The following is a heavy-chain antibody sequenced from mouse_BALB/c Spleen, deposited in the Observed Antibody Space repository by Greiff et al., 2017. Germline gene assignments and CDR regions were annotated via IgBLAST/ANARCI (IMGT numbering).Heavy chain of an antibody. CDR2: ISDGGSYT. J-gene: IGHJ4*01. CDR1: GFTFSDYY. V-gene: IGHV5-4*02. D-gene: IGHD1-1*01. Sequence: EVKVVESGGGLVKPGGSLKLSCAASGFTFSDYYMYWVRQTPEKRLEWVATISDGGSYTYYPDSVKGRFTISRDNAKNNLYLQMSSLKSEDTAMYYCARERGTAVVAPSYAMDYWGQGTSVTVSS. CDR3: ARERGTAVVAPSYAMDY.